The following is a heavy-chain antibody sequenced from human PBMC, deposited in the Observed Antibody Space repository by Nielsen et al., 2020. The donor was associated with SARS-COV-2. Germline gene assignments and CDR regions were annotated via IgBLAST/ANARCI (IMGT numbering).Heavy chain of an antibody. CDR2: ISYDGSNK. CDR1: GFTFSSYA. V-gene: IGHV3-30-3*01. J-gene: IGHJ6*02. CDR3: ARDSAVVAATPGMGV. Sequence: GESLKISCAASGFTFSSYAMHWVRQAPGKGLEWVAVISYDGSNKYYADSVKGRFTISRDNSKNTLYLQMNSLRAEDTAVYYCARDSAVVAATPGMGVWGQGTTVTVSS. D-gene: IGHD2-15*01.